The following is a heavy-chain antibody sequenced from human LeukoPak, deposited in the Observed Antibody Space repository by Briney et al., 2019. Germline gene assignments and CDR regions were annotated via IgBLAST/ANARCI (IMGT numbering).Heavy chain of an antibody. CDR2: IKQDGSEK. V-gene: IGHV3-7*01. D-gene: IGHD4-23*01. J-gene: IGHJ5*02. CDR3: ARSRDLTTGVAWFDP. CDR1: AFTFSSHW. Sequence: PGGSLRLSCAASAFTFSSHWMSWVRQAPGKGLERVANIKQDGSEKYYVDSVKGRFTISRDNAKNSLYLQMNNLIAEDTAVYYCARSRDLTTGVAWFDPWGQGTLVTVSS.